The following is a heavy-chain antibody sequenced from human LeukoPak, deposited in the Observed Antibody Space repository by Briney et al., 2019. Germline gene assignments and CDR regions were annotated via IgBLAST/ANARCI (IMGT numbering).Heavy chain of an antibody. J-gene: IGHJ4*02. D-gene: IGHD6-6*01. CDR3: AKDAGEGQLAGFDY. CDR1: GFSFSIYV. CDR2: ISGGTSGT. V-gene: IGHV3-23*01. Sequence: SGGSLRLSCAASGFSFSIYVMSWVRQAPGKGLEWVSTISGGTSGTHYADSVRGRFTISRDNSKNTLYLQLNSLRADDTAVYYCAKDAGEGQLAGFDYWGQGTLVTVSS.